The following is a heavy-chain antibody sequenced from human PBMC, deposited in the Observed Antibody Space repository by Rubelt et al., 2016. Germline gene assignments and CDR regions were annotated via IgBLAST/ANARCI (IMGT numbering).Heavy chain of an antibody. J-gene: IGHJ6*02. CDR1: GFSFNTYS. Sequence: EVQLVESGGGLVKPGGSLRLSCAASGFSFNTYSMNWVRQAPGKGLEWVSGISGSGGSTYYAGSVKGRFTVSRDSSKNGLYLQMNSLRAEDTAVYYCAKFVGFGVSYYGMDVWGQGTTVTVSS. V-gene: IGHV3-23*04. D-gene: IGHD3-3*01. CDR3: AKFVGFGVSYYGMDV. CDR2: ISGSGGST.